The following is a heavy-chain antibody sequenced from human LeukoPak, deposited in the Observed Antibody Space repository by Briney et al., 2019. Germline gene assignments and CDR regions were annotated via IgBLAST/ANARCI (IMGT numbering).Heavy chain of an antibody. CDR1: GGTFSSHG. CDR3: ARDVRDIVVVVAADYGMDV. Sequence: GASVKVSCKASGGTFSSHGIGWVRQAPGQGLEWMGRIIPVLGVTTYAKNFQDRVSITADTSTITAYMELSSLRSEDTAVYYCARDVRDIVVVVAADYGMDVWGQGTTVTVSS. V-gene: IGHV1-69*04. CDR2: IIPVLGVT. D-gene: IGHD2-15*01. J-gene: IGHJ6*02.